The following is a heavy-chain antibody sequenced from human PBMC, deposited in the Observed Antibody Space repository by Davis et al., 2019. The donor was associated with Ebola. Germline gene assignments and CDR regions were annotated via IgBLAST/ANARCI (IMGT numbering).Heavy chain of an antibody. CDR2: IIPIFGTA. CDR1: GGTFSSYA. Sequence: SVQVSCKASGGTFSSYAISWVRQAPGQGLEWMGGIIPIFGTANYAQKFQGRVTITADKSTSTAYMELSSLRSEDTAVYYCAREAYAAGGGDYWGQGTLVTVSS. J-gene: IGHJ4*02. V-gene: IGHV1-69*06. CDR3: AREAYAAGGGDY. D-gene: IGHD2-15*01.